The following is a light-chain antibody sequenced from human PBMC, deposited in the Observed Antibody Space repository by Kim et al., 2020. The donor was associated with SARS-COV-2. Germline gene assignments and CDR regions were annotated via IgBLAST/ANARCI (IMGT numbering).Light chain of an antibody. CDR1: SGSIASNS. Sequence: NFMLTQPHSVSESPGKTVTISCTRSSGSIASNSVQWYQQRPGSSPTTMIYEDDQRPSGVPDRFSGSIDTSSNSASLTISGLKTEDEADYYCQSYDNSNNEFFGGGTQLTVL. V-gene: IGLV6-57*01. CDR3: QSYDNSNNEF. CDR2: EDD. J-gene: IGLJ2*01.